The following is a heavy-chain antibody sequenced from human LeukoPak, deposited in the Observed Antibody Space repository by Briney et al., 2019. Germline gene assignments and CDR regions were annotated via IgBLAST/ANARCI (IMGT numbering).Heavy chain of an antibody. D-gene: IGHD1-1*01. J-gene: IGHJ5*02. V-gene: IGHV3-21*01. Sequence: GGSLRLSCAASGFTFSSYSMNWVRQAPGKGLEWVSSISSSSSYIYYADSVKGRFTISRDNAKNSLYLQMNSLRAEDTAVYYCARDPAPLRDSYNHPWGQGTLVTVSS. CDR3: ARDPAPLRDSYNHP. CDR1: GFTFSSYS. CDR2: ISSSSSYI.